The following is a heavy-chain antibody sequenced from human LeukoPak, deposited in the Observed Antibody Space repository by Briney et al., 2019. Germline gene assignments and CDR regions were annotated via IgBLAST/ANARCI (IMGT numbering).Heavy chain of an antibody. CDR1: GYSFTNYW. V-gene: IGHV5-51*01. CDR2: IYPGDSHI. Sequence: GESLKISCKGSGYSFTNYWIGWVRQMPGKGLEWMGMIYPGDSHIKYSPSFQGQVTISADKSINTAYLQWSSLKASDTAMYYCARRGYCSSTSCYTGYWFDPWGQGTLVTVSS. J-gene: IGHJ5*02. D-gene: IGHD2-2*02. CDR3: ARRGYCSSTSCYTGYWFDP.